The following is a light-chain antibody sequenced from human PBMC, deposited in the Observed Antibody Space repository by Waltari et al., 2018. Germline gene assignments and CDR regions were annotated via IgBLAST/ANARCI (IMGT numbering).Light chain of an antibody. CDR2: DVP. CDR1: SSDVGAYTY. Sequence: QSVLTQPASVSGSPGQSITISCTGTSSDVGAYTYVSWYQHRPGPAPTLLIYDVPNRPSGVSNRFSGSKSGNTASLTISGLQPEDEADYYCAYAGSVTWVFGGGTKVTVL. CDR3: CAYAGSVTWV. V-gene: IGLV2-14*01. J-gene: IGLJ3*02.